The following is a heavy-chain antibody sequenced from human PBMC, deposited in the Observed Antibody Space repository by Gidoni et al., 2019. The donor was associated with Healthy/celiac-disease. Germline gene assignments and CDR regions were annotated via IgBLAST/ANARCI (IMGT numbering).Heavy chain of an antibody. CDR2: IYYSGST. J-gene: IGHJ4*02. Sequence: QLQLQESGPGLVKPSETLSLTCTVSGCSISSSSYYWGWIRQPPGKGLEWIGSIYYSGSTYYNPSLKSRVTISVDTSKNQFSLKLSSVTAADTAVYYCARHVSGGLPRPSYFDYWGQGTLVTVSS. D-gene: IGHD2-15*01. V-gene: IGHV4-39*01. CDR3: ARHVSGGLPRPSYFDY. CDR1: GCSISSSSYY.